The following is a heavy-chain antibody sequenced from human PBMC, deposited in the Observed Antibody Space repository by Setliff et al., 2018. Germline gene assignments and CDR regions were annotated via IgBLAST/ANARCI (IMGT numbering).Heavy chain of an antibody. CDR1: GGSFSTYY. J-gene: IGHJ6*02. CDR3: ARFTGTTPYYYGMDV. D-gene: IGHD1-7*01. V-gene: IGHV4-34*01. CDR2: INHSGST. Sequence: LSLTCAVYGGSFSTYYWIWIRQPPGKGLEWIGEINHSGSTNYNPSLKSRVTISVDKSKNQFSLKLSSVTAADTAVYYCARFTGTTPYYYGMDVWGQGTTVTVSS.